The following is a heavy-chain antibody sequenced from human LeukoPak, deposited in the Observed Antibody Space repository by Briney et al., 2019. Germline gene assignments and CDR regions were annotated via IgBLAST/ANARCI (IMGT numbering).Heavy chain of an antibody. D-gene: IGHD3-16*01. CDR2: ISTSGSTI. J-gene: IGHJ4*02. CDR3: ARGGSYFVH. Sequence: GGSLRLSCAASGFSLRTYEMTWVRQAPGKGLEWVSHISTSGSTINYADSVKGRFTISRDNAKNSLYLQMNSLRAEDTAVYYCARGGSYFVHWGQGTLVTVSS. CDR1: GFSLRTYE. V-gene: IGHV3-48*03.